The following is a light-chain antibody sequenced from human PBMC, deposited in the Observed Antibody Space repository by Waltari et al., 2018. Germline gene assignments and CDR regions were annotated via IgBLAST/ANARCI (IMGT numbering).Light chain of an antibody. CDR3: AAWDVSLSRYV. CDR1: TSNVGRDN. J-gene: IGLJ1*01. V-gene: IGLV1-47*01. Sequence: QSVLTQPPSASGTPGQRVTISCSGSTSNVGRDNVYWYQPLPGTAPKLLIYNDYQRPSGVPDRFAGSKSGTSASLAISGLRSEDEGDYYCAAWDVSLSRYVFGTGTQVTVL. CDR2: NDY.